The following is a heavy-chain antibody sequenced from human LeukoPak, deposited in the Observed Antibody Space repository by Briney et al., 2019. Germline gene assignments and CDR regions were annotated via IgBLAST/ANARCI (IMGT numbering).Heavy chain of an antibody. CDR1: GLTFSSYE. J-gene: IGHJ4*02. CDR2: ISTSGTTI. D-gene: IGHD1-14*01. V-gene: IGHV3-48*03. Sequence: GGSLRLSCAASGLTFSSYEMNWVRQAPGKGLEWVSYISTSGTTIYYADSVKGRFTISRDNAKNSLYLQMNSLRAEDTAVYYCARLNLITEVGYWGQGTLVTVSS. CDR3: ARLNLITEVGY.